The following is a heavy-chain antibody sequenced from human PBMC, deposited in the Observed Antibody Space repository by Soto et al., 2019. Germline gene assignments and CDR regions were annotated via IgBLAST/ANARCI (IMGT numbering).Heavy chain of an antibody. CDR1: GYTFTGYF. D-gene: IGHD3-3*01. CDR3: ARGGGTILAPLP. J-gene: IGHJ5*02. Sequence: ASVKVSCKASGYTFTGYFIHWVRQAPGQGLEWMGWINPNSGATKYAQKFQGRVTMARDTSISTAYMELTLLRSDDTAIYYCARGGGTILAPLPWGEGTLVTVSS. CDR2: INPNSGAT. V-gene: IGHV1-2*02.